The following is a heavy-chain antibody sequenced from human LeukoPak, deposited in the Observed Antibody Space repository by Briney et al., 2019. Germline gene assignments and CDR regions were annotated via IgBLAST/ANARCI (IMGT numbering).Heavy chain of an antibody. CDR3: ARGGNYYDSSGYKAPNWYFDL. J-gene: IGHJ2*01. Sequence: PSEPLSLTCAVPGCSISSGGYSWSWIRQPPGKGMEWIGYIYHSGSTYYNPSLKSRVTISVDRSKNQFSLKLSSVTAADTAVYYCARGGNYYDSSGYKAPNWYFDLWGRGTLVTVSS. CDR1: GCSISSGGYS. D-gene: IGHD3-22*01. CDR2: IYHSGST. V-gene: IGHV4-30-2*01.